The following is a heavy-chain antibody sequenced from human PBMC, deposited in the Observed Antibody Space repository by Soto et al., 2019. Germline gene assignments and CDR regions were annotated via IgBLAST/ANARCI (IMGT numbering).Heavy chain of an antibody. V-gene: IGHV3-23*01. D-gene: IGHD4-4*01. CDR3: AKVQRPHSTYGGGYVLDF. CDR1: GFTFNNFA. Sequence: EVQLLQSGGGLGQPGGSLTLSCAASGFTFNNFAMTWVRQAPGKGLEWVSSVSSGGDNTWYADSVKGRFTISRDNPKNTLYLHMNILSAADTAVYYCAKVQRPHSTYGGGYVLDFWGQGTLVTVSS. J-gene: IGHJ4*02. CDR2: VSSGGDNT.